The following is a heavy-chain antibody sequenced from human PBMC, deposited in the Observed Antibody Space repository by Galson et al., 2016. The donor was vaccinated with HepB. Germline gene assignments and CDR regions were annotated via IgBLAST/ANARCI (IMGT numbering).Heavy chain of an antibody. J-gene: IGHJ6*02. V-gene: IGHV3-33*01. CDR1: GFIFSNYC. D-gene: IGHD3-16*01. Sequence: SLRLPCAASGFIFSNYCMHWVRQAPGKGLEWVAFIWSDGYTEKYEDSVKGRFTVSRDNSKNTLYLQTKSLGAEETALYYCARDQRVGGMHVWGQGPPVTVS. CDR2: IWSDGYTE. CDR3: ARDQRVGGMHV.